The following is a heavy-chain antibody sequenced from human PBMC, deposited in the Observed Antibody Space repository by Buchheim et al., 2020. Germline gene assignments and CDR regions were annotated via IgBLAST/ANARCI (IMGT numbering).Heavy chain of an antibody. CDR3: ATHFNRYYYGMDV. J-gene: IGHJ6*02. CDR1: GLTFGAYW. CDR2: INQDGSGK. Sequence: EVQVVESGGGLVQPGGSLRLSCAASGLTFGAYWMTWVRQAPAKGLEWVANINQDGSGKYYVDSVKGRFTISRDSAKNSLYLQMNSLRAEDTAVYYCATHFNRYYYGMDVWGQGTT. V-gene: IGHV3-7*01.